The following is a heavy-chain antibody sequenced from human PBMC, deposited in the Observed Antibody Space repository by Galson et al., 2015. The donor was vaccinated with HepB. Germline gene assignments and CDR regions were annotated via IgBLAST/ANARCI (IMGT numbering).Heavy chain of an antibody. V-gene: IGHV1-3*01. CDR2: INAGNGNT. CDR1: GSTFTSYA. J-gene: IGHJ4*02. Sequence: SVTVSCKASGSTFTSYAMHWVRQAPGQRLEWMGWINAGNGNTKYSQKFQGRVTITRDTSASTAYMELSSLRSEDTAVYYCAGDFYYYDSSGYRDDYWGQGTLVTVSS. D-gene: IGHD3-22*01. CDR3: AGDFYYYDSSGYRDDY.